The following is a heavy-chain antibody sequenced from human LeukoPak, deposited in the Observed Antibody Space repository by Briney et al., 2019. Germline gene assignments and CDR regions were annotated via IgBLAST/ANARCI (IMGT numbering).Heavy chain of an antibody. D-gene: IGHD5-12*01. CDR1: GFTFSTYA. CDR2: ISWDGENT. V-gene: IGHV3-43*02. CDR3: VKDVGGDRGYVVYNYYHYGMDV. J-gene: IGHJ6*02. Sequence: PGGSLRLSCAASGFTFSTYALHWVRQAPGRGLEWVSLISWDGENTYYADSVKGRFTISRDNSKRSLYLQMNSLRTEDTAVYYCVKDVGGDRGYVVYNYYHYGMDVWGQGTTVTVSS.